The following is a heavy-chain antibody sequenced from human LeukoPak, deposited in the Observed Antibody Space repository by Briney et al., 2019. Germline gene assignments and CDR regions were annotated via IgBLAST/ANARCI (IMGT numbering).Heavy chain of an antibody. CDR3: ARSSMFRGVTFDY. CDR1: GGSVNSSSYY. D-gene: IGHD3-10*01. J-gene: IGHJ4*02. CDR2: VYHSGYT. Sequence: SETLSLTCIVSGGSVNSSSYYWGWIRQPPGKALEWIGSVYHSGYTYYNPSLKSRVTISIDTSKNQFSLRLSSVTAADTAVYYCARSSMFRGVTFDYWGQGTLVTVSS. V-gene: IGHV4-39*01.